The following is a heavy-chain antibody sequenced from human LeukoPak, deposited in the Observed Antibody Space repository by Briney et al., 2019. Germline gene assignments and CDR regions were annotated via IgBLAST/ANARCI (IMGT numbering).Heavy chain of an antibody. CDR1: GFTFSRNG. V-gene: IGHV3-33*06. D-gene: IGHD4/OR15-4a*01. CDR3: AKDRDYIMGIVDY. Sequence: GRSLRLSCAASGFTFSRNGMHWVRQAPGKGLECVAFIWYDGSNENYADSVKGRFTVSRDNSKNTMYLQMNSLRAEDTAVYYCAKDRDYIMGIVDYWGQGTLVTVSS. CDR2: IWYDGSNE. J-gene: IGHJ4*02.